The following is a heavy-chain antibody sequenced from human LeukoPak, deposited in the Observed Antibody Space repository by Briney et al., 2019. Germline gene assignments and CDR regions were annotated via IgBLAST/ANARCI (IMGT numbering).Heavy chain of an antibody. J-gene: IGHJ5*02. CDR2: IYYSGST. D-gene: IGHD2-21*02. CDR1: GGSISSSSYY. CDR3: ARELVTAINWFDP. Sequence: PSETLSLTCTVSGGSISSSSYYWGWIRQPPGKGLEWIGSIYYSGSTYYNPSLKSRVTISVDTSKNQFSLKLSSVTAADTAVYYCARELVTAINWFDPWGQGTLVTVSS. V-gene: IGHV4-39*07.